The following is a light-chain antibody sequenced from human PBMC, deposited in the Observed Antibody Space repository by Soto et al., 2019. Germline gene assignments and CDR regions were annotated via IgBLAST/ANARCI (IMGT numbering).Light chain of an antibody. V-gene: IGKV3-20*01. Sequence: DIVSTHSPGTLCFSPGEIATLSFRASQSVSSSDLAWYQHKPGQAPRLLIYGASTRASGIPDRFSGSGSGTDFTLTISRLEPEDLAVYYCQRYGSSPLTFGGGTKVDIK. CDR1: QSVSSSD. CDR2: GAS. J-gene: IGKJ4*01. CDR3: QRYGSSPLT.